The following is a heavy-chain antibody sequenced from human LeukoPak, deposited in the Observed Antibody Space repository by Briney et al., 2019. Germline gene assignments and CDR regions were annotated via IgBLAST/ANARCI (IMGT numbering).Heavy chain of an antibody. CDR1: GFTFSSYS. V-gene: IGHV3-21*01. J-gene: IGHJ6*03. Sequence: GGSLRLSCAASGFTFSSYSMNWVRQAPGKGLEWVSSISSSSSYIYYADSVKGRFTISRDNAKNSLYLQMNSLRAEDTAVYYCARVLERYFDWLRGYMDVWGKGTTVTVSS. CDR2: ISSSSSYI. D-gene: IGHD3-9*01. CDR3: ARVLERYFDWLRGYMDV.